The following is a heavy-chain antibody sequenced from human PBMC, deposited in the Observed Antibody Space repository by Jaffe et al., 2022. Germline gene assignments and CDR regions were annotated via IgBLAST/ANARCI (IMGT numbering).Heavy chain of an antibody. V-gene: IGHV4-38-2*01. D-gene: IGHD6-13*01. Sequence: QVQLQESGPGLVKPSETLSLTCAVSGYSISSGYYWGWIRQPPGKGLEWIGSIYHSGSTYYNPSLKSRVTISVDTSKNQFSLKLSSVTAADTAVYYCARGRSEASWYVGTWSDYYYYYMDVWGKGTTVTVSS. CDR2: IYHSGST. CDR3: ARGRSEASWYVGTWSDYYYYYMDV. CDR1: GYSISSGYY. J-gene: IGHJ6*03.